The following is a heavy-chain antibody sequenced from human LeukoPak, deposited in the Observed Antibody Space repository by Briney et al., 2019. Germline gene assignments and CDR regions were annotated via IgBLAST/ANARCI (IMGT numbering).Heavy chain of an antibody. CDR1: GDCVSSNDAA. D-gene: IGHD3-10*01. CDR2: TFYRSKWYY. V-gene: IGHV6-1*01. J-gene: IGHJ4*02. CDR3: ARENTLVRGTRNPFDY. Sequence: SQTLSLTCAISGDCVSSNDAAWNWIRQSPSRGLEWLGRTFYRSKWYYDSAVSVKSRITINPDTSKNQFSLQLNSVTPEDTAVYYCARENTLVRGTRNPFDYWGRGTLVTVSS.